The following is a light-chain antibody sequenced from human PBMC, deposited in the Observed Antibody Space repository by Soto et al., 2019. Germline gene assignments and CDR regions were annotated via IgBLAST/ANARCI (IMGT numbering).Light chain of an antibody. V-gene: IGKV3-20*01. J-gene: IGKJ1*01. CDR3: QQYGSSPSWT. CDR1: QSVSSSY. CDR2: GAS. Sequence: EMVLTQSPGTLSLSPGERATLSCRASQSVSSSYLAWYQQKPGQAPRLLIYGASSRATVIPDRFSGSASGTDFTLTISRVEPEDFAVYYCQQYGSSPSWTFGQGTQVESK.